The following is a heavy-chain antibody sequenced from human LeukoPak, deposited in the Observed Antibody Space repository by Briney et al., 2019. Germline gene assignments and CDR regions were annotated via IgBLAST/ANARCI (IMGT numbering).Heavy chain of an antibody. CDR2: IWYDGSNK. V-gene: IGHV3-33*08. Sequence: GRSLRLSCAASGFTFSSYAMSWVRQAPGKGLEWVAVIWYDGSNKYYADSVKGRFTISRDNSKNTLYLQMNSLRAEDTAVYYCARGGSGWYEKENFDYWGQGTLVTVSS. CDR3: ARGGSGWYEKENFDY. J-gene: IGHJ4*02. D-gene: IGHD2-15*01. CDR1: GFTFSSYA.